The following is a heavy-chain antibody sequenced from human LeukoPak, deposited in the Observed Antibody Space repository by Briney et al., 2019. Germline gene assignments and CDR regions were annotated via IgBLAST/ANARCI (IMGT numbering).Heavy chain of an antibody. CDR2: IYPADSGT. CDR3: ARQGDGYINNYFDP. Sequence: GAALKISWKGSGCRFTSYWIGWGRQMPGKGLEGMGTIYPADSGTRYSPSFQGQVTISVDKSISTAYLQWSSLKASDTAMYYCARQGDGYINNYFDPWGQGTLVTVSS. D-gene: IGHD5-24*01. CDR1: GCRFTSYW. J-gene: IGHJ5*02. V-gene: IGHV5-51*01.